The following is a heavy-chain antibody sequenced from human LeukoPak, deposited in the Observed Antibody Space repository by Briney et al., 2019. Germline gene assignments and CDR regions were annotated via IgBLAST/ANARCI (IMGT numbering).Heavy chain of an antibody. J-gene: IGHJ5*02. Sequence: GASLKVSCKASGYTFTSYYMHWVRQAPGQGLEWMGIINPSGGSTSYAQKFQGRVTMTRDTSTSTVYMELSSLRSEDTAVYYCARGTKHDYYDSSGYQFWFDPWGQGTLVTVSS. D-gene: IGHD3-22*01. V-gene: IGHV1-46*01. CDR2: INPSGGST. CDR1: GYTFTSYY. CDR3: ARGTKHDYYDSSGYQFWFDP.